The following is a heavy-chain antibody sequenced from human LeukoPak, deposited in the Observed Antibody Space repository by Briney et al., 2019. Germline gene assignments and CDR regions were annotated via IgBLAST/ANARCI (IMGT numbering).Heavy chain of an antibody. J-gene: IGHJ3*02. Sequence: KPGGSLRLSCAASGFTFSSYRMNWVRQAPGKGLEWVSSISSSSSYIYYADSVKGRFTISRDNAKNSLYLQMNSLRAEDTAVYYCARGGALSLEFDIWGQGTMVTVSS. CDR3: ARGGALSLEFDI. CDR1: GFTFSSYR. CDR2: ISSSSSYI. V-gene: IGHV3-21*01. D-gene: IGHD3-16*02.